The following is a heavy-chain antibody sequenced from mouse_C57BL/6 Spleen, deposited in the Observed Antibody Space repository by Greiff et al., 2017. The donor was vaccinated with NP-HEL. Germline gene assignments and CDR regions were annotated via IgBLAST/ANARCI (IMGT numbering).Heavy chain of an antibody. J-gene: IGHJ3*01. V-gene: IGHV1-19*01. Sequence: EVQLQQSGPVLVKPGASVKMSCKASGYTFTDYYMNWVKQSHGKSLEWIGVINPYNGGTSYNQKFKGKATLTVDKSSSTAYMELNSLTSEDSAVYYCARDSNWDGRTWFAYWGQGTLVTVSA. CDR1: GYTFTDYY. D-gene: IGHD4-1*02. CDR2: INPYNGGT. CDR3: ARDSNWDGRTWFAY.